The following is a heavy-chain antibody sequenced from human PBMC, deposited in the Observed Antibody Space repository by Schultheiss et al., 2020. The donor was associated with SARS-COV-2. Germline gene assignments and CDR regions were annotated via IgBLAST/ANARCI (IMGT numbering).Heavy chain of an antibody. V-gene: IGHV4-59*01. Sequence: SETLSLTCAVYGGSFSGYYWSWIRQPPGKGLEWIGYIYYSGSTNYNPSLKSRVTISVDTSKNQFSLKLSSVSAADTAVYYCARVLKYNWNYGHFDYWGQGTLVTVSS. D-gene: IGHD1-7*01. J-gene: IGHJ4*02. CDR2: IYYSGST. CDR1: GGSFSGYY. CDR3: ARVLKYNWNYGHFDY.